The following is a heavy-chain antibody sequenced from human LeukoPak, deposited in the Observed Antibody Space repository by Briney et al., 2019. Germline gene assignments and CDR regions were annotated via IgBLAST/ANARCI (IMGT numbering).Heavy chain of an antibody. CDR3: ARHSHYDFWSGYLDY. Sequence: GESLKISCKGSGXPFTSYWISWVRQMPGKGLEWMGKIDPSDSYTSYSPSFQGHVTISADKSISAAFLQWSSLKASDTAMYYCARHSHYDFWSGYLDYWGQGTLVTVSS. CDR2: IDPSDSYT. CDR1: GXPFTSYW. J-gene: IGHJ4*02. D-gene: IGHD3-3*01. V-gene: IGHV5-10-1*01.